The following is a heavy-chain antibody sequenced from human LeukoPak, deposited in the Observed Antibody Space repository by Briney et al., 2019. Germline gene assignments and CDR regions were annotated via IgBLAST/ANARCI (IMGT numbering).Heavy chain of an antibody. V-gene: IGHV4-59*01. CDR2: IYYSGST. CDR1: GGSISSYY. D-gene: IGHD3-10*01. CDR3: ARTMVRGALFDP. Sequence: SETLSLTCTVSGGSISSYYWSWIRQPPGKGLEWIGYIYYSGSTNYNPSLKSRVTISVDTSKNQFSLKLSSVTAADTAVYYCARTMVRGALFDPWGQGTLVTVSS. J-gene: IGHJ5*02.